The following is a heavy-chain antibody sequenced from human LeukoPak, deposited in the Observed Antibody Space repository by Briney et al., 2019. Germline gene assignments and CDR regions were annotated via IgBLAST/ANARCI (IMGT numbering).Heavy chain of an antibody. Sequence: PSETLSLTCTVSGGSISIYYWNWVRQPAGKGLEWIGRIFTSGITNYDPPLKSRVTMSVDTPQNQFSLNLSSVTAADTAVYYCARESSGNYYNPLGYMDVWGKGTTVTVSS. CDR3: ARESSGNYYNPLGYMDV. D-gene: IGHD3-10*01. CDR1: GGSISIYY. V-gene: IGHV4-4*07. CDR2: IFTSGIT. J-gene: IGHJ6*03.